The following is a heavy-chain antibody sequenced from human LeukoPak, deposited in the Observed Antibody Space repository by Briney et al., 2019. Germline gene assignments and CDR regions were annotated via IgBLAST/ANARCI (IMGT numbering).Heavy chain of an antibody. J-gene: IGHJ6*02. CDR3: AKDHRSTEWLVDYYYYGMDV. CDR1: GFTFSSYG. Sequence: GRSLRLSCAASGFTFSSYGMHWVRQAPGKGLEWVAVISYDGSNKYYADSVKGRFTISRDSSKNTLYLQMNSLRAEDTAVYYCAKDHRSTEWLVDYYYYGMDVWGQGTTVTVSS. CDR2: ISYDGSNK. V-gene: IGHV3-30*18. D-gene: IGHD6-19*01.